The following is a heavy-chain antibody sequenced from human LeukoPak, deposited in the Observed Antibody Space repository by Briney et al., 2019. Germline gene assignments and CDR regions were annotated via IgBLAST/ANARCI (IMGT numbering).Heavy chain of an antibody. CDR2: INHNGNVN. V-gene: IGHV3-7*03. CDR1: GFTFSSYW. J-gene: IGHJ4*02. CDR3: AKNREPYSSSPGDY. Sequence: GGSLSLSCAASGFTFSSYWMNWARQAPGKGLEWVASINHNGNVNYYVDSVKGRFTISRDNAKNSLYLQMSNLRAEDTAVYYCAKNREPYSSSPGDYWGRGTLVTVSS. D-gene: IGHD6-6*01.